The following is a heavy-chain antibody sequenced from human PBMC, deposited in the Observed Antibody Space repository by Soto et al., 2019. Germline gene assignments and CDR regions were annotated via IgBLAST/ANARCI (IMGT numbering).Heavy chain of an antibody. CDR3: AKDSNVLQRMTMVRGVIISGDQYYDGMDV. V-gene: IGHV3-23*01. D-gene: IGHD3-10*01. CDR1: GFTFTSNA. Sequence: GGSLRLSCAASGFTFTSNAMSWVRHAPGQGLEWVSSISGSGDYTYHADSVKGRFTISRDNSKNTLYLQMNRLRAEDTAVYYCAKDSNVLQRMTMVRGVIISGDQYYDGMDVWGQGTTVTVSS. CDR2: ISGSGDYT. J-gene: IGHJ6*02.